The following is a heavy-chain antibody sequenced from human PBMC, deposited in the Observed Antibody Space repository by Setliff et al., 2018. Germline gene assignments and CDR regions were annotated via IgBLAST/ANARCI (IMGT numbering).Heavy chain of an antibody. D-gene: IGHD3-10*01. CDR3: ARQTSSGSYYGVRPYYVDY. Sequence: SETLSLTCSVSGGSMSSGSYYWAWIRQPPGKGLEWIGSTSYSGSMYYNSSLKSRVTLSVDTSKNNLSLKVSSVTAADTAVYYCARQTSSGSYYGVRPYYVDYWGQGTLVTVSS. V-gene: IGHV4-39*01. CDR1: GGSMSSGSYY. CDR2: TSYSGSM. J-gene: IGHJ4*02.